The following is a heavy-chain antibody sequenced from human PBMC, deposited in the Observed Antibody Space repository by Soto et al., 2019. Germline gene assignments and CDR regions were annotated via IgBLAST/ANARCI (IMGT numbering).Heavy chain of an antibody. Sequence: QLQLQESGPGLVKPSETLSLTCTVSGGSLSSSSYYWGWIRQPPGKGLEWIGTIYYSVSTYYNPSLQSRVTISVDTSKNQFSLKLSSVTAADTAVYYCARLYGSSLFDYWGQGTLVTVSS. V-gene: IGHV4-39*01. CDR3: ARLYGSSLFDY. D-gene: IGHD6-6*01. CDR1: GGSLSSSSYY. CDR2: IYYSVST. J-gene: IGHJ4*02.